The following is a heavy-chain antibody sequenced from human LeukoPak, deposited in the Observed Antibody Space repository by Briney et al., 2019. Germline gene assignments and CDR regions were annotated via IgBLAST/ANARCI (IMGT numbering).Heavy chain of an antibody. J-gene: IGHJ3*02. V-gene: IGHV4-38-2*02. CDR1: GYSISSGYY. Sequence: SETLSLTCTVSGYSISSGYYWGWIRQPPGKGLEWIGSIYHSGSTYYNPSLKSRVTISVDTSKNQFSLKLSSVTAADTAVYYCASHRNDAFDIRGQGTMVTVSS. CDR3: ASHRNDAFDI. CDR2: IYHSGST.